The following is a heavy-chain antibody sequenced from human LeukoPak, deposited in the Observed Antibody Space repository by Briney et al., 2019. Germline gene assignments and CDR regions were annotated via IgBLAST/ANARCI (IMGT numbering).Heavy chain of an antibody. D-gene: IGHD6-6*01. CDR3: AKDRGGIAARPWDDY. V-gene: IGHV3-23*01. CDR1: GFTFSSYA. CDR2: ISGSGGSA. J-gene: IGHJ4*02. Sequence: GGSLRLSCAASGFTFSSYAMSWVRQAPGKGLEWVSAISGSGGSAYYADSVKGRFTISRDNSKNTLYLQMNSLRAEDTAVYYCAKDRGGIAARPWDDYWGQGTLVTVSS.